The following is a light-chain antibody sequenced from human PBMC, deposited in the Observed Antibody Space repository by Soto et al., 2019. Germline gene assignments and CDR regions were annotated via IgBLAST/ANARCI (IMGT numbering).Light chain of an antibody. J-gene: IGKJ5*01. CDR1: QNVRNT. CDR2: GAS. CDR3: QQYNKWPQT. V-gene: IGKV3-15*01. Sequence: DIVLTQSPGTLSLSPGARATLSCRASQNVRNTYLAWYQHKPGQAPRLLTHGASTRATGIPARFSGVGSGTEFTLTISSLQSEDFAVYYRQQYNKWPQTCGQGTRLEIK.